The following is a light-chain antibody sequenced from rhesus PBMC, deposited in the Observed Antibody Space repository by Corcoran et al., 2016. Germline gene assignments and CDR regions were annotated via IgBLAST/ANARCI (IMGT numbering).Light chain of an antibody. CDR1: QDITSW. CDR2: KAS. CDR3: LQYSSSPFT. J-gene: IGKJ3*01. Sequence: DIQMTQSPSSLSASVGDKVTITCRASQDITSWLAWYQQKPGKAPKLLIYKASSLQTGVPSRLSGSGSGTDFTLTISSLQPEVCATYYCLQYSSSPFTFGPGTKLDIE. V-gene: IGKV1-22*01.